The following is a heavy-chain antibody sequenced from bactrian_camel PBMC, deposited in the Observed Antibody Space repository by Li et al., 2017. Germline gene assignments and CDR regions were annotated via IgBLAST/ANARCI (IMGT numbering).Heavy chain of an antibody. CDR3: ATALSCSGYYCYRGDFNY. CDR2: FTSDDST. J-gene: IGHJ4*01. V-gene: IGHV3S53*01. CDR1: GYSSIVSC. D-gene: IGHD2*01. Sequence: QVQLVESGGGLVQPGGSLRLSCAASGYSSIVSCMGWYRQGIGEEREGVAAIFTSDDSTYYTDSVKGRFTISRENDKNTVYLQMNNLKPEDTALYYCATALSCSGYYCYRGDFNYWGQGTQVTVS.